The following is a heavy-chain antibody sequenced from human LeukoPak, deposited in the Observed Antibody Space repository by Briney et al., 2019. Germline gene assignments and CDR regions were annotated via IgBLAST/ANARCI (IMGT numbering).Heavy chain of an antibody. CDR1: GGSISSSSYY. J-gene: IGHJ4*02. Sequence: PSETLSLTCTVSGGSISSSSYYWGWIRQPPGKGREWIVSIYESGSTYYNPSLNRRVPISVDTSKNQFSLKLSSVTAADTAVYYCGYCSGGSCRRGYYFDYWGQGTLVTVSS. V-gene: IGHV4-39*01. CDR3: GYCSGGSCRRGYYFDY. D-gene: IGHD2-15*01. CDR2: IYESGST.